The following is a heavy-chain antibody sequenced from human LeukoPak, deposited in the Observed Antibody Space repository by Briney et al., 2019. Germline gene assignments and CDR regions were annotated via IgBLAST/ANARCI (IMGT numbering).Heavy chain of an antibody. CDR1: GGSISSCGYY. CDR3: ARYSGYYYYYYGMDV. CDR2: IYYSGST. V-gene: IGHV4-31*03. D-gene: IGHD5-12*01. J-gene: IGHJ6*02. Sequence: SETLSLTCTVSGGSISSCGYYWSWIRQHPGKGLEWIGYIYYSGSTYYNPSLKSRVTISVDTSKNQFSLKLSSVTAADTAVYYCARYSGYYYYYYGMDVWGQGTTVTVSS.